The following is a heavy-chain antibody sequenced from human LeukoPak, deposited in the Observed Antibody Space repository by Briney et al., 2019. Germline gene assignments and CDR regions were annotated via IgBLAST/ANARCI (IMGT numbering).Heavy chain of an antibody. J-gene: IGHJ4*02. CDR2: ISSSSSYI. CDR3: AKDPESLTTVTTVDY. V-gene: IGHV3-21*04. Sequence: PGGSLRLSCAASGFTFSSYSMNWVRQAPGKGLEWVSSISSSSSYIYYADSVKGRFTISRDNAKNSLYLQMNSLRAEDTAVYYCAKDPESLTTVTTVDYWGQGTLVTVSS. CDR1: GFTFSSYS. D-gene: IGHD4-11*01.